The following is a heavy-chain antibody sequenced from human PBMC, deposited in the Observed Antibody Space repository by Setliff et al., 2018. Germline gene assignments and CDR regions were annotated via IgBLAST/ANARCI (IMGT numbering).Heavy chain of an antibody. CDR1: GDSVNDNH. CDR2: IYTSGGT. CDR3: ARGVSSVSWTPRY. D-gene: IGHD6-19*01. J-gene: IGHJ4*02. Sequence: PSETLSLTCNVSGDSVNDNHWTWIRQPPGKGLEWIGYIYTSGGTNYNPSLKSRVTISVDMSKNQFSLKLGSVIAADTAVYYCARGVSSVSWTPRYWGRGILVTVSS. V-gene: IGHV4-4*08.